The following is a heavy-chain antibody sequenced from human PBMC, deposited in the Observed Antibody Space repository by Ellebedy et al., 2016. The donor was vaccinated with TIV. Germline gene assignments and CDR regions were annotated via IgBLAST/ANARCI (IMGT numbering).Heavy chain of an antibody. CDR3: VKDRELSTGWFGDFHY. Sequence: GGSLRLXCSASGFSFSMYAMHWVRQAPGKGLEFLSTITSNGDRRSYADSVKGRFTISRDDSKNTLYLQMSSLRVEDTAAYYCVKDRELSTGWFGDFHYWGQGTLVTVSS. J-gene: IGHJ4*02. CDR2: ITSNGDRR. V-gene: IGHV3-64D*06. CDR1: GFSFSMYA. D-gene: IGHD6-19*01.